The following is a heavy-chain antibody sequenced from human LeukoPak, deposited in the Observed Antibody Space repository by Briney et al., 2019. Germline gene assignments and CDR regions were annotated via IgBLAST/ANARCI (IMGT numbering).Heavy chain of an antibody. J-gene: IGHJ4*02. CDR3: ARGVGIVGAPPDY. CDR1: GYTFTGYY. CDR2: INPNSGGT. V-gene: IGHV1-2*02. Sequence: ASVKVSCKASGYTFTGYYMHWVRQAPGQGLEWMGWINPNSGGTNYAQKFQGRVTMTRGTSISTAFMELSRLRSDDTAVYYCARGVGIVGAPPDYWGQGTLVTVSS. D-gene: IGHD1-26*01.